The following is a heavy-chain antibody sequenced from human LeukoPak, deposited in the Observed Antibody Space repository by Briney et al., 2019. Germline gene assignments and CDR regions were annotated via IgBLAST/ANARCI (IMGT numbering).Heavy chain of an antibody. Sequence: SETLSLTCTVSGGSLSSYYWSWIRQPPGKGLEWIGYIYYSGSTNYNPSLKSRVTISVDTSKNQFSLKLSSVTAADTAVYYCARDRGYSYGLLDYWGQGTLVTVSS. CDR3: ARDRGYSYGLLDY. CDR1: GGSLSSYY. V-gene: IGHV4-59*01. J-gene: IGHJ4*02. D-gene: IGHD5-18*01. CDR2: IYYSGST.